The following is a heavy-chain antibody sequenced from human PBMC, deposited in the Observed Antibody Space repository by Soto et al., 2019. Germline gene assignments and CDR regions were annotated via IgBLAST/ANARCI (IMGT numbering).Heavy chain of an antibody. Sequence: EVHLSESGGVLVRPGGSLRLSCAASGFTFGAFAMTWVRQAPGRGLDWVSAISASGGTTYYADSLKGRFTISRDDSKNTLYLQMNSLRAEDTAVYYCVKDFPYFSYDIWNGLDHWGQGTLVTVSS. CDR3: VKDFPYFSYDIWNGLDH. V-gene: IGHV3-23*01. CDR2: ISASGGTT. CDR1: GFTFGAFA. J-gene: IGHJ4*02. D-gene: IGHD3-3*01.